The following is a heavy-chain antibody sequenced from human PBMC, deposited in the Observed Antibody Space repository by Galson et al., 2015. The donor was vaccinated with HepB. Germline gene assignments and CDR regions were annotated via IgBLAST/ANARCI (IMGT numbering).Heavy chain of an antibody. CDR3: ARHSNFNDIVVVPAACDY. CDR2: IDPSDSYT. D-gene: IGHD2-2*01. V-gene: IGHV5-10-1*01. CDR1: GYSFTSYW. Sequence: QSGAEVKKPGESLRISCKGSGYSFTSYWISWVRQMPGKGLEWMGRIDPSDSYTNYSPSFQGHVTISADKSISTAYLQWSSLKASDTAMYYCARHSNFNDIVVVPAACDYWGQGTLVTVSS. J-gene: IGHJ4*02.